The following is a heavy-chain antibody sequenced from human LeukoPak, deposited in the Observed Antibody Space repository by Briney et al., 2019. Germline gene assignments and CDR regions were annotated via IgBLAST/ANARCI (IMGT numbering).Heavy chain of an antibody. J-gene: IGHJ4*02. CDR2: ISRSGSTI. V-gene: IGHV3-48*03. Sequence: GGSLRLSCAASGFTFSSYAMNWVRQAPGKGLEWISYISRSGSTINYADSVKGRFTISRDDAKYSLYLQMNSLRAEDTAVYYCAKSTVTNYFDNWGQGSLVTVSS. CDR3: AKSTVTNYFDN. D-gene: IGHD4-17*01. CDR1: GFTFSSYA.